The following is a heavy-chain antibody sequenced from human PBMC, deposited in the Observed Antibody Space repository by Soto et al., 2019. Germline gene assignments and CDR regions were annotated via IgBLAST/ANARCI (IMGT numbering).Heavy chain of an antibody. J-gene: IGHJ6*02. D-gene: IGHD6-19*01. Sequence: ASETLSLTCTVSGGSISSYYWSWIRQPPGKGLEWIGYIYYSGSTNYNPSLKSRVTISVDTSKNQFSLKLSSVTAADTAVYYCARFWQFRNYYYYGMDVWGQGTTVTVSS. CDR2: IYYSGST. CDR1: GGSISSYY. CDR3: ARFWQFRNYYYYGMDV. V-gene: IGHV4-59*01.